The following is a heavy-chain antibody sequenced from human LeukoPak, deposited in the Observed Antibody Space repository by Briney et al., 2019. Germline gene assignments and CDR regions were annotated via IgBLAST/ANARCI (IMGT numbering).Heavy chain of an antibody. J-gene: IGHJ5*02. CDR3: ARISTYYDFWSGNNWFDP. Sequence: SETLSLTCTVSGGSISSYYWSWIRQPPGKGLEWIGYIYYSGSTNYNPSLKSRVTISVDTSKNQFSLKLSSVTAADTAVYYCARISTYYDFWSGNNWFDPWGQGTLVTVSS. D-gene: IGHD3-3*01. V-gene: IGHV4-59*01. CDR1: GGSISSYY. CDR2: IYYSGST.